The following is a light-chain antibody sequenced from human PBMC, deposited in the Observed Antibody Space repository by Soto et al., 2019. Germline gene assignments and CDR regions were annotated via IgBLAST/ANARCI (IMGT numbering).Light chain of an antibody. V-gene: IGKV1-39*01. CDR2: AAP. J-gene: IGKJ2*01. CDR3: QQSYSTPLYT. Sequence: DIQMTQSPSSLSASVGDRVTITCRASQSISSYLNWYHQKPGKAPKLMIYAAPSLQSAVPSRFSGSGSGTDFTLTISSLQPEEFATYYCQQSYSTPLYTFGQGTKLEIK. CDR1: QSISSY.